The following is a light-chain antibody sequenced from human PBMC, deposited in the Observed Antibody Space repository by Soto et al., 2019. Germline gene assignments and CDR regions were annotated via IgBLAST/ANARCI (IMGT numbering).Light chain of an antibody. V-gene: IGKV1-39*01. CDR3: QQSRSTPLT. CDR1: RTISTY. Sequence: DIQMTQSPSSLSASVGDRVTITCRASRTISTYLNWYQQKPGKAPKLLIYDASSLQSGVPSRISGSGSGTDFTLTISSLQPEDFATYYCQQSRSTPLTFGGGTKVEIK. J-gene: IGKJ4*01. CDR2: DAS.